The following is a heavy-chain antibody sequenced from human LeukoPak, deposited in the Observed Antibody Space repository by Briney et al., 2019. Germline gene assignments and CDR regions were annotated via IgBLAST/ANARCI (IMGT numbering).Heavy chain of an antibody. Sequence: PSETLSLTCTVSGGSISSYYWQWIRQPPGNRLEWIGYVYHSGSTDYNPSLKSRVTISVDTSKNQFSLKLTSVTAADTAVYYCARGEPRIARPGAPPFDLWGRGTLVTVSS. CDR1: GGSISSYY. J-gene: IGHJ2*01. CDR2: VYHSGST. V-gene: IGHV4-59*01. CDR3: ARGEPRIARPGAPPFDL. D-gene: IGHD6-13*01.